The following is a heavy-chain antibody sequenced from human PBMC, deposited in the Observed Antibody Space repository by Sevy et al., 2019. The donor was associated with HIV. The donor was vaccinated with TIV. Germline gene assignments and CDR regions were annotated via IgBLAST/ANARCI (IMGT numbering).Heavy chain of an antibody. CDR3: AKPYYDFWSGYNNWFDP. Sequence: GGSLRLSCAASGFTFSSYAMSWVRQAPGKGLEWVSAISGSGGSTYYADSVKGRFTISRDNSKNTLYLQMYSLRAEDTAVYYCAKPYYDFWSGYNNWFDPWGQGTLVTVSS. CDR2: ISGSGGST. J-gene: IGHJ5*02. V-gene: IGHV3-23*01. CDR1: GFTFSSYA. D-gene: IGHD3-3*01.